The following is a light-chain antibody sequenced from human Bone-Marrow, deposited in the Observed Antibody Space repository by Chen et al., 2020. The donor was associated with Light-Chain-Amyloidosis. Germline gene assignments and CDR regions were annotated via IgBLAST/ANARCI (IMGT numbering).Light chain of an antibody. CDR1: NIGSTS. Sequence: SYVLTQPSSVSVAPGQTATIACGGNNIGSTSVHWYQQPPGQAPLMVVYDDSDRPSGIPARLSGSNSGNTATLTISRGEAGDEADYYCQVWDRSSDRPVFGGGTKLTVL. V-gene: IGLV3-21*02. J-gene: IGLJ3*02. CDR2: DDS. CDR3: QVWDRSSDRPV.